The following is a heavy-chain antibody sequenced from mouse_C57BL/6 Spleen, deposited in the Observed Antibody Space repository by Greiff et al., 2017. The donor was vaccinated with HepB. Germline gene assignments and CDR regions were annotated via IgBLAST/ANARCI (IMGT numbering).Heavy chain of an antibody. V-gene: IGHV2-2*01. Sequence: HVQLQQSGPGLVQPSQSLSITCTASGFSLTSYGVHWVRQSPGKGLEWLGGIWSGGSTDYNAAFITRQSISKDNSKCHVFSKMSSLQADDTAIYYCARTGDSGGFAYWGQGTLVTVSA. CDR2: IWSGGST. CDR3: ARTGDSGGFAY. D-gene: IGHD3-1*01. CDR1: GFSLTSYG. J-gene: IGHJ3*01.